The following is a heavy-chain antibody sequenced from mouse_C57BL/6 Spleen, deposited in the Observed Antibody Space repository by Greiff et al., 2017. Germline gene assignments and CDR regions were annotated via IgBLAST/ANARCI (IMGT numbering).Heavy chain of an antibody. CDR3: ARSELRSPAGFAY. Sequence: QVHVKQPGAELVKPGASVKLSCKASGYTFTSYWMHWVKQRPGHGLEWIGMIHPNSGSTNYNEKFKSKATLTVDKSSSTAYMQLSSLTSEDSAVYYCARSELRSPAGFAYWGKGTLVTVSA. CDR1: GYTFTSYW. D-gene: IGHD3-2*02. CDR2: IHPNSGST. J-gene: IGHJ3*01. V-gene: IGHV1-64*01.